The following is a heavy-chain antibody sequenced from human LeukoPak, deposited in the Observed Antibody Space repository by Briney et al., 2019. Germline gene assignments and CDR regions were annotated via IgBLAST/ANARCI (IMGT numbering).Heavy chain of an antibody. Sequence: GGSLRLSSAASGFTFSSYEMNWVRQAPGKGLEWVSYISSGGTTVYYPDSVKGRFTISRDNAKSSLYLQMNSLRAEDTAVYYCARDGGVNAFDIWGQGTMVTVSS. CDR3: ARDGGVNAFDI. CDR2: ISSGGTTV. J-gene: IGHJ3*02. D-gene: IGHD2-8*02. V-gene: IGHV3-48*03. CDR1: GFTFSSYE.